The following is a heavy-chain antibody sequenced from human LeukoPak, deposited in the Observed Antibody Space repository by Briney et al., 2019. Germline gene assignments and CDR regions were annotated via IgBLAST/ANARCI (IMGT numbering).Heavy chain of an antibody. CDR2: IYYSGNT. Sequence: KPSETLSLTCTVSGVSISSSNSYWGWIRQPPGKGLEWIGSIYYSGNTYYNASLKSQVSISTDTSKNQFSLRLTSVTAADTAVYYCARQTGSGLFILPGGQGTLVTVSS. CDR3: ARQTGSGLFILP. V-gene: IGHV4-39*01. D-gene: IGHD3/OR15-3a*01. CDR1: GVSISSSNSY. J-gene: IGHJ4*02.